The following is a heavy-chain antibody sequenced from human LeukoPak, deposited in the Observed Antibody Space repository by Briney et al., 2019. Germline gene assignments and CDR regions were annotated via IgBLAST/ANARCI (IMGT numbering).Heavy chain of an antibody. V-gene: IGHV4-34*01. Sequence: SETPSLTCAVYGGSFSGYYWSWIRQPPGKGLEWIGEINHSGSTNYNPSLKSRVTISVDTSKNQFSLKLSSVTAADTAVYYCARHRSNWFDPWGQGTLVTVSS. CDR3: ARHRSNWFDP. CDR1: GGSFSGYY. CDR2: INHSGST. J-gene: IGHJ5*02.